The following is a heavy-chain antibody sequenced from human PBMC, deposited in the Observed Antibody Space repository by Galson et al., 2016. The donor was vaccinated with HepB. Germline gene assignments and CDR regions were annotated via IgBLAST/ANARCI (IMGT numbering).Heavy chain of an antibody. J-gene: IGHJ6*02. CDR1: GFTFSNQY. CDR3: ARDPDTASKVDV. D-gene: IGHD5-18*01. CDR2: ITSSGSAI. V-gene: IGHV3-11*01. Sequence: SLRLPCAASGFTFSNQYMSWIRQAPGKGLECISRITSSGSAIYYADSVKGRFTISRDNAKNSLYLQMNSLRAEDTAVYYCARDPDTASKVDVWGQGTTVTVSS.